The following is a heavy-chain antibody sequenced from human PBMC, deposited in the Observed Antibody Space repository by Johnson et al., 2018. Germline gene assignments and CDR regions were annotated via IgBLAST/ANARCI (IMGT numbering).Heavy chain of an antibody. CDR1: GFTFSDYY. D-gene: IGHD3-3*01. CDR2: ISSSGSTI. V-gene: IGHV3-11*01. CDR3: ARDNLRPSTIFGSLYYYYGMDV. J-gene: IGHJ6*02. Sequence: VQLVESGGGLVKPGGSLRLSCAASGFTFSDYYMSWIRQAPGKGLEWVSYISSSGSTIYYADSVKGRFTIARDNAKNSLYLQMNSLRAEDTAVYYFARDNLRPSTIFGSLYYYYGMDVWGQGTTVTVSS.